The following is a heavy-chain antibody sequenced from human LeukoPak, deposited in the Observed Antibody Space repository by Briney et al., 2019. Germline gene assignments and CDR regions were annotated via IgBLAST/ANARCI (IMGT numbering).Heavy chain of an antibody. V-gene: IGHV3-7*01. CDR2: INQDGSEK. J-gene: IGHJ1*01. CDR1: GFTFRSYW. D-gene: IGHD4-17*01. Sequence: GGSLRLSCAASGFTFRSYWMSWVRQAPGKGLEWVANINQDGSEKNYVDSVKGRFTISRDNAENTLYLQMNSLRAEDTAVYYCVRDMTTTTTCYLQHWGQGTLVTVSS. CDR3: VRDMTTTTTCYLQH.